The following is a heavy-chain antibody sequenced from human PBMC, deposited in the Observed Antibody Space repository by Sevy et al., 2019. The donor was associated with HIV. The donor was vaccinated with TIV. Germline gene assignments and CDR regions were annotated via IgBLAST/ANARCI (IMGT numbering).Heavy chain of an antibody. CDR2: INSDGIVR. Sequence: GGSLRLSCEASGFTFSSHWMQWVRQVAGKGLEWLSRINSDGIVRVYADSMKGRFIISRDNAKNTVYLQMNNLRAEDTAVYYCVRAGTSVYEYYMDVWGKGATVTVSS. V-gene: IGHV3-74*01. CDR1: GFTFSSHW. CDR3: VRAGTSVYEYYMDV. D-gene: IGHD3-22*01. J-gene: IGHJ6*03.